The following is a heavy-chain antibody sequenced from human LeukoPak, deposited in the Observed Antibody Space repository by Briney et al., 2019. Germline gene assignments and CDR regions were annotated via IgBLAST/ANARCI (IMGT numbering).Heavy chain of an antibody. D-gene: IGHD3-10*01. V-gene: IGHV4-59*08. Sequence: PSETLSLTCTVSGGSISSYYWSWIRQPPGKGLEWIGYIFNGGSTNYSPSLKSRVTMSVDTSKSQFSLKLSSVTAADTAVYYCARHSQVVRGWFDPWGQGTLVTVSS. CDR3: ARHSQVVRGWFDP. CDR1: GGSISSYY. J-gene: IGHJ5*02. CDR2: IFNGGST.